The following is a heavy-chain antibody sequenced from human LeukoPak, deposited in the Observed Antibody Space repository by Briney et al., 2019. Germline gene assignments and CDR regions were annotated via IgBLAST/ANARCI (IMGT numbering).Heavy chain of an antibody. CDR3: AREVLYGTWADY. J-gene: IGHJ4*02. Sequence: GGSLRLSCAASGFTVSSNYMSWVRQAPGKGPEWVSVIYSGGTTYYADSVKGRFTISRDNSKNTLYLQMNSLRPEDTAVYYCAREVLYGTWADYWGQGTLVTVSS. D-gene: IGHD3-16*01. CDR2: IYSGGTT. CDR1: GFTVSSNY. V-gene: IGHV3-53*05.